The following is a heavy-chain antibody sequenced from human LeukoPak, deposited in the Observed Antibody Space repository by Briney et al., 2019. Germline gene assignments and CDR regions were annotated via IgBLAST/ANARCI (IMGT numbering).Heavy chain of an antibody. Sequence: GGSLRLSCAASGFTFSNAWMSWVRQAPGKGLEWVSGISWNSGSIDYSDSVKGRFTISRDNAKNSLYLQMTSLRAEDTALYYCAKDIGTGSYYHFDYWGQGTLVTVSS. V-gene: IGHV3-9*01. D-gene: IGHD1-26*01. CDR2: ISWNSGSI. CDR1: GFTFSNAW. CDR3: AKDIGTGSYYHFDY. J-gene: IGHJ4*02.